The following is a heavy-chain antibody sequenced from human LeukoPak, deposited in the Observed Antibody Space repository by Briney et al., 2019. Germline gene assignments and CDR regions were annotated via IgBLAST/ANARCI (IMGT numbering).Heavy chain of an antibody. J-gene: IGHJ1*01. V-gene: IGHV3-15*01. Sequence: PGGSLRLSCAASVFTFWIAWMSWVREAPGEGVEWVGRIKLKTDGGTTDYAAATKGRFPISRDDSTNTLYLHMDSLTTEDTAVYYCTTLAAFSGDFDFQHWGPGTLVTVSS. CDR1: VFTFWIAW. CDR2: IKLKTDGGTT. D-gene: IGHD2-21*01. CDR3: TTLAAFSGDFDFQH.